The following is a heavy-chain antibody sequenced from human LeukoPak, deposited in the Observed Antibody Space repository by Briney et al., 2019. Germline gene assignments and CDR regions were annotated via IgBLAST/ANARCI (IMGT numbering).Heavy chain of an antibody. CDR3: ARGGIAAAGPIDS. J-gene: IGHJ4*02. Sequence: GGSLRLSCAASGFTFSDFYMTRIRQAPGKGLEWVSYISSTSIYTKYADSLKGRFTTSRDNAKNSLYLQMSSLRAEDTAVYYCARGGIAAAGPIDSWGQGTLVTVSS. D-gene: IGHD6-13*01. CDR2: ISSTSIYT. V-gene: IGHV3-11*05. CDR1: GFTFSDFY.